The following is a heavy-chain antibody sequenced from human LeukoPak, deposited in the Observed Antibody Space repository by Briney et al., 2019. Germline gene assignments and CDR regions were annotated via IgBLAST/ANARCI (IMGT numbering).Heavy chain of an antibody. CDR3: ARDWYNDFWSDPPNHY. D-gene: IGHD3-3*01. CDR1: GFTFSSYW. V-gene: IGHV3-7*01. Sequence: GGSLRLSCAASGFTFSSYWMSWVRQAPGKGLEWVANIKQDGSEKYYVDSVKGRFTISRDNAKNSRYLQMNSLRAEDTAVYYCARDWYNDFWSDPPNHYWGQGNLVTVSS. CDR2: IKQDGSEK. J-gene: IGHJ4*02.